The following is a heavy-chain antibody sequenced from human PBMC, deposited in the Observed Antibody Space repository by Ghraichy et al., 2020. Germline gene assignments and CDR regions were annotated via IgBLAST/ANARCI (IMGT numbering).Heavy chain of an antibody. CDR1: GGSISSSSYY. Sequence: TLSLTCTVSGGSISSSSYYWGWIRQPPGKGLEWIGSIYYSGSTYYNPSLKSRVTISVDTSKNQFSLKLSSVTAADTAVYYCASTGIAVAHGAFDIWGQGTMVTVSS. J-gene: IGHJ3*02. D-gene: IGHD6-19*01. CDR2: IYYSGST. CDR3: ASTGIAVAHGAFDI. V-gene: IGHV4-39*01.